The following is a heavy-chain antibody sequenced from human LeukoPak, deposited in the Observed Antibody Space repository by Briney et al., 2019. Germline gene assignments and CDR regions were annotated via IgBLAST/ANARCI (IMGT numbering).Heavy chain of an antibody. CDR2: INYSGST. CDR1: SGSIRSSHYY. V-gene: IGHV4-39*01. Sequence: SETLSLTCTVSSGSIRSSHYYWGWIRQPPGKGLEWIGSINYSGSTYYNPSLKSRVTISVDTSKNQFSLKLSSVTAADTAVYYCARQTTVTTPFDYWGQGTLVTVSS. D-gene: IGHD4-11*01. CDR3: ARQTTVTTPFDY. J-gene: IGHJ4*02.